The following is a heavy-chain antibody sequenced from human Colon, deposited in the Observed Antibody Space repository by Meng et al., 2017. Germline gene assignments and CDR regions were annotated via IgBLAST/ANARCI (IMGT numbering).Heavy chain of an antibody. CDR3: ARGASDYDFDY. J-gene: IGHJ4*02. Sequence: QWPLQRAGPGLWVPAETLSLTCTVSGGSVSSGSYYWSWIRQPPGKGLEWIGYIYYSGSTNYNPSLKSRVTISVDTSKNQFSLKLSSVTAADTAVYYCARGASDYDFDYWGQGTLVTV. D-gene: IGHD3-22*01. V-gene: IGHV4-61*01. CDR1: GGSVSSGSYY. CDR2: IYYSGST.